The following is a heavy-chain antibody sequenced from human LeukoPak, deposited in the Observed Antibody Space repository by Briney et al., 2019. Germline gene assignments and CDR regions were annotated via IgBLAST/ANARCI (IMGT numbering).Heavy chain of an antibody. V-gene: IGHV1-18*01. CDR2: ISAYNGNT. J-gene: IGHJ4*02. Sequence: ASVKVSCKASGYTFTSYGISWVRQAPGQGLEWMGWISAYNGNTNYAQKFQGRVTMTKDTSISTAYMELSRLRSDDTAVYYCTRDDFTLTPYEYYFDYWGQGTLVTVSS. CDR3: TRDDFTLTPYEYYFDY. CDR1: GYTFTSYG. D-gene: IGHD3/OR15-3a*01.